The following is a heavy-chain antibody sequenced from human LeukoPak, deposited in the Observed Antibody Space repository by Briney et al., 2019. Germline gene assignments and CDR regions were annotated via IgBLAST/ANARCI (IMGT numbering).Heavy chain of an antibody. V-gene: IGHV1-8*01. D-gene: IGHD2-2*01. CDR3: ARRYCSSTSCHYFDY. J-gene: IGHJ4*02. CDR1: GYTFTSYD. CDR2: MNPNSGNT. Sequence: ASVKVSCKASGYTFTSYDINWVRQDTGQGLEWMGWMNPNSGNTGYAQKFQGRVTMTRNTSISTAYMELSSLRSEDTAVYYCARRYCSSTSCHYFDYWGQGTLVTVSS.